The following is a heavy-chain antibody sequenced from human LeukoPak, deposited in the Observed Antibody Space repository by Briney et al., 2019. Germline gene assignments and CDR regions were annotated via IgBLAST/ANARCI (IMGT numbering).Heavy chain of an antibody. D-gene: IGHD5-18*01. CDR2: ISSSSSYI. CDR3: ARETVTGDFDY. V-gene: IGHV3-21*01. CDR1: GFTVSSYS. J-gene: IGHJ4*02. Sequence: PGGSLRLSCAASGFTVSSYSMNWVRQAPGKGLEWVSSISSSSSYIYYADSVKGRFTISRDNAKNSLYLQMNSLRAEDTAVYYCARETVTGDFDYWGQGTLVTVSS.